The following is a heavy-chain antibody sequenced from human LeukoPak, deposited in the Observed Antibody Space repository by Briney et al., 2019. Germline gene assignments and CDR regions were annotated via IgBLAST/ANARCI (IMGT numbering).Heavy chain of an antibody. CDR3: ARDLAMYSPDLDY. Sequence: ASVEVSCKASGYTFTSYYMHWVRQAPGQGLEWMGIINPSGGSTSYAQKFQGRVTMTRDTSINTAYMEVSRLRSDDTAVFYCARDLAMYSPDLDYWGQGTLVTVSS. D-gene: IGHD1-26*01. CDR1: GYTFTSYY. CDR2: INPSGGST. V-gene: IGHV1-46*01. J-gene: IGHJ4*02.